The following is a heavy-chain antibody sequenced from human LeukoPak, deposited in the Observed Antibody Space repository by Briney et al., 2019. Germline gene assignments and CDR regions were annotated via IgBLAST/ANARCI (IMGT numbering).Heavy chain of an antibody. CDR2: ISYDGSNK. CDR1: GFTFSSYA. D-gene: IGHD3-16*02. Sequence: GRSLRLSCAASGFTFSSYAMHWVRQAPGKGLEWVAVISYDGSNKYYADSVKGRFTISRDNSKNTLYLQMNSLRAEDTAVYYCARPYYVWGSYRYKGTEYYFDYWGQGTLSPSPQ. J-gene: IGHJ4*02. V-gene: IGHV3-30-3*01. CDR3: ARPYYVWGSYRYKGTEYYFDY.